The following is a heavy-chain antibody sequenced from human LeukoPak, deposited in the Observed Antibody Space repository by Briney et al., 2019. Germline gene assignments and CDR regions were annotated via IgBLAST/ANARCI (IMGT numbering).Heavy chain of an antibody. CDR1: EFTFSSYS. D-gene: IGHD3-16*01. CDR2: ISGWSSDI. V-gene: IGHV3-21*01. Sequence: GGSLRLSCAGSEFTFSSYSMNWVRQAPGKGLEWVSSISGWSSDIYYADSVKGGFTISRDNSKNSLYLQMKSLRAEDTALYYCARRGYHDYSGFDYWGQGTLVTVSS. J-gene: IGHJ4*02. CDR3: ARRGYHDYSGFDY.